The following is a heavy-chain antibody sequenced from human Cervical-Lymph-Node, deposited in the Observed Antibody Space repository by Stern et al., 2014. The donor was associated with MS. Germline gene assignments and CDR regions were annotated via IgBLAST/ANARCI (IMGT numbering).Heavy chain of an antibody. V-gene: IGHV2-70*01. CDR3: VRSQTMFRGVTFFDY. J-gene: IGHJ4*02. CDR1: GFSLSTTGMC. Sequence: QVTLKESGPALVKPTQTLTLTCSFSGFSLSTTGMCVSWIRQHPGQALEWLALIDWDGDKYYTTSLKTRLTISKDTSKNQVVLTMTNVDPVDTATYYCVRSQTMFRGVTFFDYWGQGTLITVSS. CDR2: IDWDGDK. D-gene: IGHD3-10*01.